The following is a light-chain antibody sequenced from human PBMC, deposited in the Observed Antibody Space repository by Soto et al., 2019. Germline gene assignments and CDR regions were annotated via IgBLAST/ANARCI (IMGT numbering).Light chain of an antibody. J-gene: IGKJ5*01. CDR2: GAS. CDR1: QSVSGRY. Sequence: EIVLTQSPGTLSLSPGERATLSCRASQSVSGRYLAWYQQKPGQAPRLLIYGASSRATGIPDRFSGSGSGTDFTLTISRLEPEDFAVYYCQQYNNWPPTFGQGTRLEIK. V-gene: IGKV3-20*01. CDR3: QQYNNWPPT.